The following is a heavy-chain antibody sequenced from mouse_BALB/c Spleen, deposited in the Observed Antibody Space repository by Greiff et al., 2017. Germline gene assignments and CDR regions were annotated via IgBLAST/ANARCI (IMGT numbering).Heavy chain of an antibody. V-gene: IGHV14-3*02. CDR2: IDPANGNT. CDR3: GHYDYDSYAMDY. J-gene: IGHJ4*01. Sequence: VQLKQSGAELVKPGASVKLSCTASGFNIKDTYMHWVKQRPEQGLEWIGRIDPANGNTKYDPKFQGKATITADTSSNTAYLQLSSLTSEDTAVYYCGHYDYDSYAMDYWGQGTSVTVSS. D-gene: IGHD2-4*01. CDR1: GFNIKDTY.